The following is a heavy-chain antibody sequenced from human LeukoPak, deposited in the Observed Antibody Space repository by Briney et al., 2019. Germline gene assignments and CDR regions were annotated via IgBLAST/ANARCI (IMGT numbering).Heavy chain of an antibody. CDR3: ARGGVSQDYFDY. CDR1: GFTFSRYN. V-gene: IGHV3-21*01. J-gene: IGHJ4*02. CDR2: ISSSSSYI. D-gene: IGHD6-13*01. Sequence: GGSLRLPCAASGFTFSRYNMNWVRQAPGKGLEWVSSISSSSSYIYYAHSVKGRFTISRDNAKNSLYLQMNSLRAEDTAVYYCARGGVSQDYFDYWGQGTLVTVSS.